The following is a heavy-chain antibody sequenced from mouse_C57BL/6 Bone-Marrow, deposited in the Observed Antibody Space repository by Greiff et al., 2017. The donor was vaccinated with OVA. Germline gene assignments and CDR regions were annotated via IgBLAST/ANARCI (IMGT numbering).Heavy chain of an antibody. CDR1: GYTFTDYY. D-gene: IGHD3-2*02. J-gene: IGHJ2*01. V-gene: IGHV1-77*01. Sequence: VQLQESGAELVKPGASVKISCKASGYTFTDYYINWVKQRPGQGLEWIGKLGPGSGSTYYNEKFKGKATLTADKSSSTAYMQLSSLTSEDSAVYFCAREEELRLRDYFDYWGQGTTLTVSS. CDR3: AREEELRLRDYFDY. CDR2: LGPGSGST.